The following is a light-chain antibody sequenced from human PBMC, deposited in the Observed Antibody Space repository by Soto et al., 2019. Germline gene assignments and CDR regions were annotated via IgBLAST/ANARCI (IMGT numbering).Light chain of an antibody. J-gene: IGKJ4*01. CDR1: QSISNW. CDR2: KAS. CDR3: QQYNSSPLT. V-gene: IGKV1-5*03. Sequence: EIQMTHSPSTLPASVGDRVNITCRASQSISNWLAWYQQKPGKAPKLLIYKASSLESGVPSRFSGSGSGTQFTLTISSLQPDDFAAYYCQQYNSSPLTFGGGTKVDIK.